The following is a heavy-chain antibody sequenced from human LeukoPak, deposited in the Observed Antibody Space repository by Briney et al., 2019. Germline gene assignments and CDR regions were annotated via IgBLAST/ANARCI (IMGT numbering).Heavy chain of an antibody. CDR3: AADEVGATMRDYYYYYMDV. V-gene: IGHV1-2*02. CDR1: GYTFTGYY. Sequence: GASVKVSCKASGYTFTGYYMHWVRQAPGQGLEWMGWINPNSGGTNYAQKFQGRVTMTRDTSISTAYMELSSLRSEDTAVYYCAADEVGATMRDYYYYYMDVWGKGTTVTVSS. CDR2: INPNSGGT. D-gene: IGHD1-26*01. J-gene: IGHJ6*03.